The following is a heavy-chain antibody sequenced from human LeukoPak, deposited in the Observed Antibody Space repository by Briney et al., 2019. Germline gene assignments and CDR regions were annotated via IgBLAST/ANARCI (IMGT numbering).Heavy chain of an antibody. CDR2: ISYDGSNK. CDR1: GFTFSSYG. J-gene: IGHJ4*02. D-gene: IGHD2-15*01. Sequence: GRSLRLSCAASGFTFSSYGMHWVRQAPGKGLEWVAVISYDGSNKYYADSVKGRFTISRDNSENTLYLQMNSLRAEDTAVYYCAKGYCSGGSCYKSTFDYLGQGTLVTVSS. V-gene: IGHV3-30*18. CDR3: AKGYCSGGSCYKSTFDY.